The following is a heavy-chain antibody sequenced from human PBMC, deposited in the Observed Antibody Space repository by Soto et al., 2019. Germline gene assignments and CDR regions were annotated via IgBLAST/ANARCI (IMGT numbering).Heavy chain of an antibody. Sequence: EVQLVESGGGLVQPGGSLTLSCAVSGFSFSTYAMHWVRRAPGKGLEFVSVIAYHGSSTFYADSLKGRFTVSRDNSRNTLYLHMNKLRPEDSATYYCVKDRTTNWNYPGLDVWGQGTTVTVSS. CDR3: VKDRTTNWNYPGLDV. V-gene: IGHV3-64D*08. D-gene: IGHD2-8*01. CDR1: GFSFSTYA. J-gene: IGHJ6*02. CDR2: IAYHGSST.